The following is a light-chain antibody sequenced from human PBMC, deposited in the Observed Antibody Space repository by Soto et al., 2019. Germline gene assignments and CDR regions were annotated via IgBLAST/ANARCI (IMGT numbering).Light chain of an antibody. CDR3: QKYNSDPLT. CDR2: AAS. Sequence: DIQMTQSPSSLSASVGDRVTITCRASQGISNYLAWYQQKPGKVPKLLIYAASTLQSGVPSRFSGSGSGTDFTITISSLQPEDVATYYCQKYNSDPLTVGGGTKVEIK. V-gene: IGKV1-27*01. CDR1: QGISNY. J-gene: IGKJ4*01.